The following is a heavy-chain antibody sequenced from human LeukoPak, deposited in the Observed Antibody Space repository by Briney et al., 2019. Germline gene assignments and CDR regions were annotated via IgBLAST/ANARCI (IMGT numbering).Heavy chain of an antibody. CDR2: IHTSGST. D-gene: IGHD6-19*01. Sequence: PSETLSLTCTVSGGSISSGHYFWTWIRQPAGKGLEWIGRIHTSGSTNYNPSLKSRVTISVDTSKNQFSLKLSSVTAADTAVYYCARWGYSSGWRDYWGQGTLVTVSS. CDR3: ARWGYSSGWRDY. CDR1: GGSISSGHYF. J-gene: IGHJ4*02. V-gene: IGHV4-61*02.